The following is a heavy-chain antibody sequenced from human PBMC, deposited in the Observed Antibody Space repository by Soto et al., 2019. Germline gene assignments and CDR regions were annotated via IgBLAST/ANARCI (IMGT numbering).Heavy chain of an antibody. Sequence: QVQLQESGPGLVKPSETLSLTCTVSGGSISSYYWSWIRQPPGKGLEWIGYIYYSGSTNYNPSLKSRVTISVDTSKNQFSLQLSSVTAADTAVYYCARDGPSSSWYEVYYGMDVWGQGTTVTVSS. CDR3: ARDGPSSSWYEVYYGMDV. D-gene: IGHD6-13*01. J-gene: IGHJ6*02. V-gene: IGHV4-59*01. CDR1: GGSISSYY. CDR2: IYYSGST.